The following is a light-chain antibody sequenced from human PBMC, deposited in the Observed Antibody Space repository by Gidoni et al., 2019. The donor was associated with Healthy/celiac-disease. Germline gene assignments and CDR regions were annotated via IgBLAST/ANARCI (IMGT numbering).Light chain of an antibody. V-gene: IGLV2-14*01. Sequence: QSALTQPASVSGSPGQSITISCPGTSSDVGGYNYVSWYQQHPGKAPKLLIYEVSNRPSGVSNRFSCSKSCNTASPTISGLQAEDEADYYCSSYTSSSTLGVFGGGTKLTVL. CDR1: SSDVGGYNY. J-gene: IGLJ3*02. CDR2: EVS. CDR3: SSYTSSSTLGV.